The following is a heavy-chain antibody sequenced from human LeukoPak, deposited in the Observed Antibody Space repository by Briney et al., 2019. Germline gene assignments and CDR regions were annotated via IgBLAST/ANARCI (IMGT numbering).Heavy chain of an antibody. J-gene: IGHJ6*02. D-gene: IGHD2-15*01. Sequence: GGSLRLSCAASGFTFSDYYMSWIRQAPGKGLEWVSYISSSGSTIYYADSVKGRFTISRDNAKNSLYLQMNSLRAEDTAVYYCARPGSCYSCYYYYGMDVWGQGTTVTVSS. CDR1: GFTFSDYY. CDR3: ARPGSCYSCYYYYGMDV. V-gene: IGHV3-11*01. CDR2: ISSSGSTI.